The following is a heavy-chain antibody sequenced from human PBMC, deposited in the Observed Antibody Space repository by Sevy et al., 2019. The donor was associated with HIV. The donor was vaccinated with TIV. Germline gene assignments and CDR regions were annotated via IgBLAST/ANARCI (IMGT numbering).Heavy chain of an antibody. CDR1: GYTFTSYG. Sequence: ASVKVSCKASGYTFTSYGISWVRQAPGQGLEWMGWISAYNGNTNYAQKLQGRVTMTTDTSTSTAYMELRSLRSDVTALYYDARWLWIQLWSTKNYGMDVWCQGTTVTVSS. D-gene: IGHD5-18*01. V-gene: IGHV1-18*01. J-gene: IGHJ6*02. CDR3: ARWLWIQLWSTKNYGMDV. CDR2: ISAYNGNT.